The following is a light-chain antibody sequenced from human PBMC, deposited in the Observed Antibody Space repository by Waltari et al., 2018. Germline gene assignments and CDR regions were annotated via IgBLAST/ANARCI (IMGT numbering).Light chain of an antibody. CDR1: HSVSSN. J-gene: IGKJ1*01. Sequence: EIVMTQSPAPLSVSPRERATLSSRASHSVSSNLAWYQQKPGPAPRLLIYGASTRATGIPARFSGSGSGTEFTLTISSLQSEDFAVYYCQQYNNWPRTFGQGTKVEIK. V-gene: IGKV3-15*01. CDR3: QQYNNWPRT. CDR2: GAS.